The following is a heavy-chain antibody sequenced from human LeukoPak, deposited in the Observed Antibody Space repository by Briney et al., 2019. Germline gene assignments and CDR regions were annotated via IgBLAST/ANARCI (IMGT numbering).Heavy chain of an antibody. CDR1: GGSFSGYY. D-gene: IGHD6-13*01. CDR2: IYYSGST. CDR3: ARHHSSSWYDPTYYFDY. Sequence: PSETLSLTCAVYGGSFSGYYWGWIRQPPGKGLEWIGSIYYSGSTYYNPSLKSRVTISVDTSKNQFSLKLSSVTAADTAVYYCARHHSSSWYDPTYYFDYWGQGTLVTVSS. J-gene: IGHJ4*02. V-gene: IGHV4-39*01.